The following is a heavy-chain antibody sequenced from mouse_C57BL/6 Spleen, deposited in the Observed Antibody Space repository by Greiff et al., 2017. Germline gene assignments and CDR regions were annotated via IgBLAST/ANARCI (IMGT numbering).Heavy chain of an antibody. V-gene: IGHV5-4*01. J-gene: IGHJ4*01. CDR3: ARDNDYDPFYAMDY. CDR2: ISDGGSYT. Sequence: VMLVESGGGLVKPGGSLKLSCAASGFTFSSYAMSWVRQTPEKRLEWVATISDGGSYTYYPDNVKGRFTISRDNAKNNLYLQMSHLKSEDTAMYYCARDNDYDPFYAMDYWGQGTSVTVSS. D-gene: IGHD2-4*01. CDR1: GFTFSSYA.